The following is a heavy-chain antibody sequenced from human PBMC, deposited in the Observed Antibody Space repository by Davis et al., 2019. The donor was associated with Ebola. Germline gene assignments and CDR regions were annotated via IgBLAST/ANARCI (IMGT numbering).Heavy chain of an antibody. CDR3: ASLLTYYYGSGIYSSPYYFDY. J-gene: IGHJ4*02. Sequence: MPGGSLRLSCTVSGGSITSRSYYWGWIRQPPGKGLEWIGSTYYSGSGSAYYNPSLKSRVTISVDTSKNQFSLKLSSVTAADTAVYYCASLLTYYYGSGIYSSPYYFDYWGQGTLVTVSS. CDR1: GGSITSRSYY. CDR2: TYYSGSGSA. D-gene: IGHD3-10*01. V-gene: IGHV4-39*01.